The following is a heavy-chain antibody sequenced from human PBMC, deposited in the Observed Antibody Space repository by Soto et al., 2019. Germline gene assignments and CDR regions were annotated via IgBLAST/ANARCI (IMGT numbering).Heavy chain of an antibody. Sequence: QGQLQQLGARLLKPSETLSLPCADYGGSFRVSYWNWMRQPPEKGLEWIGEITHSGITNYIPSLKRRVTISVNTSKKQFSLKLSSVTAADTAVYYCARGSSIGDYDFWIGYYKYYYYGIDVWAHGTTVTVSS. V-gene: IGHV4-34*01. CDR2: ITHSGIT. CDR1: GGSFRVSY. D-gene: IGHD3-3*01. CDR3: ARGSSIGDYDFWIGYYKYYYYGIDV. J-gene: IGHJ6*02.